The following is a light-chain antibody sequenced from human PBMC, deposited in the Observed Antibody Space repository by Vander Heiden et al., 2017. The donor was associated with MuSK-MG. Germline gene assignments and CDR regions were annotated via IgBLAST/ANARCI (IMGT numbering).Light chain of an antibody. CDR3: QSYDSSLSVV. Sequence: QSVLTQPPSVSGAPGQRVTISCTGSSSNIGAGYDVPWYQQLPGTAPKLLVYGTSNRPSGVPDRFSGSKSGTSASLAITGLQAEDEADYYCQSYDSSLSVVFGGGTKLTVL. V-gene: IGLV1-40*01. CDR2: GTS. CDR1: SSNIGAGYD. J-gene: IGLJ2*01.